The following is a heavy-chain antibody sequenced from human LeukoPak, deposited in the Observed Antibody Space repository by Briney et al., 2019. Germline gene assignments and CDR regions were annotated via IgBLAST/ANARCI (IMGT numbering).Heavy chain of an antibody. D-gene: IGHD1-7*01. CDR1: GFTFRSYS. CDR3: ARDTYNRNYGYDY. CDR2: ISTTSTYV. V-gene: IGHV3-21*01. J-gene: IGHJ4*02. Sequence: GGSLRLSCAASGFTFRSYSMNWVRQAPGKGLEWVSSISTTSTYVYYVDSVKGRFTISRDNAKNSLYLQMNSLRAQDTAVYYCARDTYNRNYGYDYWGQGTLVTVSS.